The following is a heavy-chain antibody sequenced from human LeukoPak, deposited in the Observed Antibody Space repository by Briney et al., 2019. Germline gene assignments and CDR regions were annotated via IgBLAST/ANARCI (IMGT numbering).Heavy chain of an antibody. V-gene: IGHV4-31*03. CDR3: ARDSPIGYSSSWYQIDY. CDR1: GGSISSGGYY. CDR2: IYYSGST. J-gene: IGHJ4*02. Sequence: SETPSLTCTVSGGSISSGGYYWSWIRQHPGKGLEWIGYIYYSGSTYYNPSLKSRVTISVDTSKNQFSLKLSSVTAADTAMYYCARDSPIGYSSSWYQIDYWGQGTLVTVSS. D-gene: IGHD6-13*01.